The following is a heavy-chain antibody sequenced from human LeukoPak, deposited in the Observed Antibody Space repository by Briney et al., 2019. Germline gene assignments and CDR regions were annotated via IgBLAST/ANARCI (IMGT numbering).Heavy chain of an antibody. CDR1: GFTFSSYA. CDR3: AKDLAYCGGDCYPYYFDY. Sequence: GGSLRLSCAASGFTFSSYAMSWVRQAPGKGLEWVSTISGSGGSTYYADSVKGRFTISRDNSKNTLYLQMNSLRAEDTAVYYCAKDLAYCGGDCYPYYFDYWGQGTLATVSS. D-gene: IGHD2-21*02. V-gene: IGHV3-23*01. J-gene: IGHJ4*02. CDR2: ISGSGGST.